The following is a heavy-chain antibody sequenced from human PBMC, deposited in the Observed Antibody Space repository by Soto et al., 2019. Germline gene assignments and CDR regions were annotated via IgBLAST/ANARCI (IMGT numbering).Heavy chain of an antibody. CDR1: GFTFTKAW. D-gene: IGHD6-13*01. J-gene: IGHJ5*02. Sequence: GGSLRLSCAASGFTFTKAWMSWVRQAPGKGLEWVGRIKSKSDSGTLHYAAPVEGRFIISRDDSQNTLYLHMNSLTTEDTAMYYCARPIAAADNRFDPWGQGALVTVSS. V-gene: IGHV3-15*01. CDR2: IKSKSDSGTL. CDR3: ARPIAAADNRFDP.